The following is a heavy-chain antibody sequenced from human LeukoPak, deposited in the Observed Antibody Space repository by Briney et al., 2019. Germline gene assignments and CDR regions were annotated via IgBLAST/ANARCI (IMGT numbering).Heavy chain of an antibody. V-gene: IGHV3-23*01. Sequence: GWSLRLSCAASGFTFSSYAMSWVRQAPGKGLEWVSAISGSGGSTYYADSVKGRFTISRDNSKNTLYLQMNSLRAEDTAVHYCAKDSSGSLGGAGTGDYWGQGTLVTVSS. J-gene: IGHJ4*02. CDR1: GFTFSSYA. D-gene: IGHD1-1*01. CDR2: ISGSGGST. CDR3: AKDSSGSLGGAGTGDY.